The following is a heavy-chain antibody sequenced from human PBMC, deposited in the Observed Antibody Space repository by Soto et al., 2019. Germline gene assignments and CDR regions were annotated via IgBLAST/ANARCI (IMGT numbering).Heavy chain of an antibody. Sequence: GGSLRLSCAASGFTFSSYGMHWVRQAPGKGLEWVAVIWYDGSNKYYADSVKGRFTISRDNSKNTLYLQMNSLRAEDTAVYYCARCGARKIAYYFDSWGQGTLVTVSS. CDR2: IWYDGSNK. V-gene: IGHV3-33*01. J-gene: IGHJ4*02. CDR3: ARCGARKIAYYFDS. CDR1: GFTFSSYG. D-gene: IGHD2-21*01.